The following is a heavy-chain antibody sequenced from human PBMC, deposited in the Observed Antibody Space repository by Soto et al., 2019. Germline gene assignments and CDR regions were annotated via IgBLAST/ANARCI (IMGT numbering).Heavy chain of an antibody. CDR1: GYTFTNYG. CDR3: ARGVGSGSYYNQYKWFDP. J-gene: IGHJ5*02. V-gene: IGHV1-18*01. CDR2: ISAYNGNT. D-gene: IGHD3-10*01. Sequence: GASVKVSCKASGYTFTNYGISWVRQAPGQGLEWMGWISAYNGNTKYAQKLQGRVTMTTDTSTSTAYMELRSLRSDDTAVYYCARGVGSGSYYNQYKWFDPWGQGTLVNVS.